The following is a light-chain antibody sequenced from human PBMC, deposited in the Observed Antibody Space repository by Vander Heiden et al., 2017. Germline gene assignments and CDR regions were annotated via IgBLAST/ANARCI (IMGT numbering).Light chain of an antibody. CDR3: MQVLQTPHT. V-gene: IGKV2-28*01. CDR2: LGS. CDR1: QSLLHSSGYNY. Sequence: DIVMTQSPLSLPVTPGEPVSIACRSSQSLLHSSGYNYMEWYLQRPGQSPQLLIYLGSNRASGLPDRFSGSGSGTDFTLKISRVEAEDVGVYYCMQVLQTPHTFGGGTKVEIK. J-gene: IGKJ4*01.